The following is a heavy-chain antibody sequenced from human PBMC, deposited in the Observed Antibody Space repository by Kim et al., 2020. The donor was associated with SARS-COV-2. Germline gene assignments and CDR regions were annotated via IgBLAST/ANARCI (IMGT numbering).Heavy chain of an antibody. V-gene: IGHV3-7*01. CDR1: GFTFSSYW. CDR3: AGLEGDGYNLLDAFDI. CDR2: IKQDGSEK. D-gene: IGHD5-12*01. J-gene: IGHJ3*02. Sequence: GGSLRLSCAASGFTFSSYWMSWVRQAPGKGLEWVANIKQDGSEKYYVDSVKGRFTISRDNAKNSLYLQMNSLRAEDTAVYYCAGLEGDGYNLLDAFDIWGQGTMVTVSS.